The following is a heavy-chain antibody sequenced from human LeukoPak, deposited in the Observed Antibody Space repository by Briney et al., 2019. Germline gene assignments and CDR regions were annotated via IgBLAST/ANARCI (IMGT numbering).Heavy chain of an antibody. V-gene: IGHV4-39*01. Sequence: ASETLSLTCTVSGGSISSYYWGWIRQPPGKGLEWIGSIYYSGSTYYNPSLKSRVTISVDTSKNQFSLKLSSVTAADTAVYYCARHAGIGYSSSDADYWGQGTLVTVSS. J-gene: IGHJ4*02. CDR3: ARHAGIGYSSSDADY. CDR2: IYYSGST. CDR1: GGSISSYY. D-gene: IGHD6-13*01.